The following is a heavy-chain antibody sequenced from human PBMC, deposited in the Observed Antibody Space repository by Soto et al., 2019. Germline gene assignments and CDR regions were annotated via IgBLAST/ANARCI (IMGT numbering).Heavy chain of an antibody. CDR3: TTDLYPNWNDVRMAFGY. D-gene: IGHD1-20*01. J-gene: IGHJ4*02. Sequence: PGGSLRLSCAASGFTFSNAWMSWVRQAPGKGLEWVGRIKSKTDGGTTDYAAPVKGRFTISRDDSKNTLYLQMNSLKTEDTAVYYCTTDLYPNWNDVRMAFGYWGQGTLVTVSS. CDR1: GFTFSNAW. CDR2: IKSKTDGGTT. V-gene: IGHV3-15*01.